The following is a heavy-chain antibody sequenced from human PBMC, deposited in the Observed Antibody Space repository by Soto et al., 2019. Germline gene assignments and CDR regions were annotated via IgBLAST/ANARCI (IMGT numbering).Heavy chain of an antibody. CDR3: AKVQTGGYSYRYYYGMDV. Sequence: GGSLRLSCAASGFTFSSYAMSWVRQAPGKGLEWVSAISGSGGSTYYADSVKGRFTISRDNSKNTLYLQMSSLRAEDTAVYYCAKVQTGGYSYRYYYGMDVWGQGTTVTVSS. CDR1: GFTFSSYA. D-gene: IGHD5-18*01. V-gene: IGHV3-23*01. J-gene: IGHJ6*02. CDR2: ISGSGGST.